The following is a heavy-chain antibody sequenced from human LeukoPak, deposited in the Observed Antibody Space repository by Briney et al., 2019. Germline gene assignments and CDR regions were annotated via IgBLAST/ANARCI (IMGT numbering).Heavy chain of an antibody. J-gene: IGHJ4*02. Sequence: PGRSLRLSCAVSGFTFVDYAIHWARHAPGKGLEWVSGISWNSGDIDYADSVKGRFTISRDNAKNSLFLQKNSLRAEDTALYYSAKDIRPIKGQGNYFDYWGQGTLVTVSS. CDR2: ISWNSGDI. D-gene: IGHD5-12*01. V-gene: IGHV3-9*01. CDR3: AKDIRPIKGQGNYFDY. CDR1: GFTFVDYA.